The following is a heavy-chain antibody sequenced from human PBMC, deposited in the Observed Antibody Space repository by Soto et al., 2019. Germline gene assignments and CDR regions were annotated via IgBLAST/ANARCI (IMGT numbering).Heavy chain of an antibody. J-gene: IGHJ6*02. CDR2: IYYSGST. D-gene: IGHD1-26*01. Sequence: QVQLQESGPGLVKPSETLSLTCTVSGGSISSYYWSWIRQPPGKGLEWIGYIYYSGSTNYNPSLKSRVTISEDTSKNQFSLKLSSVTAADTAVYYCARVKVRGASYYYGMDVWGQGTTVTVSS. CDR1: GGSISSYY. CDR3: ARVKVRGASYYYGMDV. V-gene: IGHV4-59*01.